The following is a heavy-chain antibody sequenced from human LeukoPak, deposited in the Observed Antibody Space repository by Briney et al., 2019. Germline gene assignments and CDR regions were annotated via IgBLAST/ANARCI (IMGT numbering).Heavy chain of an antibody. Sequence: GGSLRLSCAASGFTFSSYAMSWVRQAPGKGLEWVSYISGSGSNKYHADSVKGRFTISRDNAKNSLYLQMNSLRVEDTAVYYCATSQSSVAGIIGDWGQGTLVTVSS. J-gene: IGHJ4*02. CDR1: GFTFSSYA. V-gene: IGHV3-48*04. CDR2: ISGSGSNK. D-gene: IGHD6-19*01. CDR3: ATSQSSVAGIIGD.